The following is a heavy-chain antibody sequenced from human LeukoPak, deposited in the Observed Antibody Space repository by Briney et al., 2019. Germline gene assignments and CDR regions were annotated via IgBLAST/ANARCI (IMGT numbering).Heavy chain of an antibody. V-gene: IGHV4-59*12. CDR3: ARDAATIRYFDY. CDR2: IYYTGST. D-gene: IGHD5-12*01. Sequence: SETLSLTCTVSGRSISSFYWSWIRQPPGQGLEWLGYIYYTGSTNYNPSLKSRVTISVDTSKNQFSLKLSSVTAADTAVYYCARDAATIRYFDYWGQGALVTVSS. CDR1: GRSISSFY. J-gene: IGHJ4*02.